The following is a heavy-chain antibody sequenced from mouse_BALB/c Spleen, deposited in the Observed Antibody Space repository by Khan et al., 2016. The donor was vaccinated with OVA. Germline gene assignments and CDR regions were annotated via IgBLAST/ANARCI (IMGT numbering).Heavy chain of an antibody. CDR2: ISPGSGAT. CDR3: ARRNYFGYTFAY. CDR1: GYTFTDYY. V-gene: IGHV1-77*01. Sequence: QVQLKQSGAELARPGASVKLSCTASGYTFTDYYINWVKQRPGQGLEWIGEISPGSGATYYNERFMGKATLTADKSSSTAYMQLSSLTSEAAAVYFCARRNYFGYTFAYWGQGTLVTVSA. D-gene: IGHD1-2*01. J-gene: IGHJ3*01.